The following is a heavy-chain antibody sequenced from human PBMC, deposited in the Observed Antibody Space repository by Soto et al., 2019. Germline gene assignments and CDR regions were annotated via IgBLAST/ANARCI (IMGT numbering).Heavy chain of an antibody. D-gene: IGHD3-10*01. CDR2: INAGNGNT. J-gene: IGHJ4*02. V-gene: IGHV1-3*01. CDR3: ARVDMVRGVSYFDY. Sequence: QVQLVQSGAEVKKPGASVKVSCKASGYTFTSYAMHWVRQAPGQRLEWMGWINAGNGNTKYSHKFQGRVTITRDTSASTAYMELSSLRSEDTAVYYCARVDMVRGVSYFDYWGQGTLVTVSS. CDR1: GYTFTSYA.